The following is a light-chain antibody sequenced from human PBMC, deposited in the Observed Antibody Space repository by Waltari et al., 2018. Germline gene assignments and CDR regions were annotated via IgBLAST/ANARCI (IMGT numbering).Light chain of an antibody. V-gene: IGKV3-11*01. CDR3: QHRGHWPPDAT. J-gene: IGKJ3*01. CDR1: QSVTNP. CDR2: DAS. Sequence: EIVLTQSPATLSLSPGERATLSCRASQSVTNPLAWYQQKPGQSPRLLIYDASNRATGIPARFSGSGSGTDCTLTISSLEPEDFAVYYCQHRGHWPPDATFGPGTKVDIK.